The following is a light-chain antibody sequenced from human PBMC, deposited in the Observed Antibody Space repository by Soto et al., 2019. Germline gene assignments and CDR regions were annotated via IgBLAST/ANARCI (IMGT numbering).Light chain of an antibody. J-gene: IGLJ2*01. CDR3: CSSPGSYTSVV. V-gene: IGLV2-11*01. CDR2: DVS. Sequence: QSVLIQPRSVSGSPGQSVTISCSGITSYVGTYIYVSWYQHHPGKAPRFLIYDVSKRPSGVPDRFSGSKSGNTASLTISGLQAEDEADYYCCSSPGSYTSVVFGGGTK. CDR1: TSYVGTYIY.